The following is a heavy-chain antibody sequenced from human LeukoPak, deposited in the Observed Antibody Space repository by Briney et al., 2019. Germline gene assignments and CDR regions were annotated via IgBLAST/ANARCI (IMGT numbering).Heavy chain of an antibody. J-gene: IGHJ4*02. CDR3: ASVDTAMVTFDY. D-gene: IGHD5-18*01. V-gene: IGHV4-59*08. CDR2: IYYSGNT. CDR1: GGSISSYY. Sequence: SETLSLTCTVSGGSISSYYWSWIRQPPGKGLEWIGYIYYSGNTNYNPSLKSRVTISVDTSKNQFSLKLSSVTAADTAVYYCASVDTAMVTFDYWGQGTLVTVSS.